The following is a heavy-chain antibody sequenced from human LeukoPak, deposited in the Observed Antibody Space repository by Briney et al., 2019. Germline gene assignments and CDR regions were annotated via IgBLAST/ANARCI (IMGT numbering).Heavy chain of an antibody. J-gene: IGHJ3*02. V-gene: IGHV3-11*04. D-gene: IGHD1-26*01. CDR1: GFTFSDYF. CDR3: ARELWGGSALGAFDI. Sequence: GGSLRLSCAASGFTFSDYFMSWIRQAPGKGLEWLSYISSSGTTIYYADSVKGRFTISRDNAKNSLYLQMNALSAEDTAVYYCARELWGGSALGAFDIWGQGTMVTVSS. CDR2: ISSSGTTI.